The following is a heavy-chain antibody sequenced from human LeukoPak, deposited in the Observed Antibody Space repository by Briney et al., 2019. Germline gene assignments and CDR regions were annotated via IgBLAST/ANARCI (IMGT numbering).Heavy chain of an antibody. CDR3: AREIGTTVVTSFAFDI. D-gene: IGHD4-23*01. V-gene: IGHV3-64*01. CDR2: ISSNGGST. CDR1: GFTFSSYA. J-gene: IGHJ3*02. Sequence: GGSLRLSCAASGFTFSSYAMHWVRQAPGKGLEYVSAISSNGGSTYYANSVKGRFTISRDNSKNTLYLQMGSLRAEDMAVYYCAREIGTTVVTSFAFDIWGQGTMVTVSS.